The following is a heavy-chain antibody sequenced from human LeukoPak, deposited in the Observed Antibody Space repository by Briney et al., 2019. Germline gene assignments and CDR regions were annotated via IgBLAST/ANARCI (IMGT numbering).Heavy chain of an antibody. Sequence: SETLSLTCSVSGDSVTSENYYWSWIRQHPEKGPECIGHIHHSGTIYYNPSLLSRATLSVDASNNKFSIRLRSGTAADTSLFFRAGGNDASTLHHWGQSSLVTVSP. CDR2: IHHSGTI. V-gene: IGHV4-31*03. J-gene: IGHJ1*01. D-gene: IGHD3-22*01. CDR3: AGGNDASTLHH. CDR1: GDSVTSENYY.